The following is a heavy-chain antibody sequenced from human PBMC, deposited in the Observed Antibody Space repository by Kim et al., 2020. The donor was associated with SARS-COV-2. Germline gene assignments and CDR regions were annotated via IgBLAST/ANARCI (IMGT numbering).Heavy chain of an antibody. CDR2: ISYDGSNK. CDR3: ALRAFVESSSTFDY. Sequence: GGSLRLSCAASGFTFSSYGMHWVRQAPGKGLEWVAVISYDGSNKYYADSVKGRFTISRDNSKNTLYLQMNSLRAEDTAVYYCALRAFVESSSTFDYWGQGTLVTVSS. D-gene: IGHD6-6*01. V-gene: IGHV3-30*03. J-gene: IGHJ4*02. CDR1: GFTFSSYG.